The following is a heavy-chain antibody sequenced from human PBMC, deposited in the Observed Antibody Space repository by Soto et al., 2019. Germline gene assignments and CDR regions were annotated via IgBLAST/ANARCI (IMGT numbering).Heavy chain of an antibody. Sequence: QVQLVQSGAEVKKPGSSVKVSCKASGGTFSSYAISWVRQAPGQGLEWMGGIIPIFGTANYAQKFQGRVTITADESTSTAYMERSSLRSEDTPVYYCARSRYCSSTSCYTYFDYGMDVWGQGTTVTVSS. CDR3: ARSRYCSSTSCYTYFDYGMDV. J-gene: IGHJ6*02. V-gene: IGHV1-69*01. CDR1: GGTFSSYA. CDR2: IIPIFGTA. D-gene: IGHD2-2*02.